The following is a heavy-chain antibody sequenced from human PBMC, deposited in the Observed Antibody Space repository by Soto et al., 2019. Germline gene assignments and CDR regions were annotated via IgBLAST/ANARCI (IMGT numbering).Heavy chain of an antibody. V-gene: IGHV1-3*01. CDR3: ASVAAAGTYYYYYMDV. J-gene: IGHJ6*03. CDR1: GYTLTSYA. CDR2: INAGNGNT. D-gene: IGHD6-13*01. Sequence: ASVKLSCTASGYTLTSYAMHWVRQAPGQRLEWMGWINAGNGNTKYSQKFQGRVTITRDTSASTAYMELSSLRSEDTAVYYCASVAAAGTYYYYYMDVWGKGTTVTVSS.